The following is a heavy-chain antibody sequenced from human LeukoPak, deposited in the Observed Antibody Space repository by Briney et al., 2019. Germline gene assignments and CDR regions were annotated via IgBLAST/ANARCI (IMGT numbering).Heavy chain of an antibody. CDR1: GGSFSGYY. Sequence: SETLSLTCAVYGGSFSGYYWSWIRQPPGKGLEWIGEINHSGSTNYNPSLKGRVTISVDTSKNQFSLKLSSVTAADTAVYYCARARWLQSYYFDYWGQGTLVTVSS. CDR3: ARARWLQSYYFDY. V-gene: IGHV4-34*01. CDR2: INHSGST. D-gene: IGHD5-24*01. J-gene: IGHJ4*02.